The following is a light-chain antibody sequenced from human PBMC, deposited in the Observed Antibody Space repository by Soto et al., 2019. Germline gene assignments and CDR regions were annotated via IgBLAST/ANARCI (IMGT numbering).Light chain of an antibody. Sequence: IGMTQSPASLSAPIVDRDTISFRASQGISWLAWYQQKPGKAHKLLIFDAFSLESGVPSRFSGSRSGTDFTLTISGLQPEDFAVYYCQQYGTSRGTFGQGTKVDI. CDR1: QGISW. J-gene: IGKJ1*01. V-gene: IGKV1-5*01. CDR2: DAF. CDR3: QQYGTSRGT.